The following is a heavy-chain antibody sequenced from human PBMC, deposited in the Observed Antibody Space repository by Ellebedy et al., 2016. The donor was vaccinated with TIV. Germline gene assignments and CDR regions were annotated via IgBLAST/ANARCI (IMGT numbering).Heavy chain of an antibody. CDR1: GFSFGTYS. D-gene: IGHD3-10*01. Sequence: GGSLRLSCVGSGFSFGTYSLNWVRQAPGKGLEWLAYLSGTSGTIYYADSVRGRCTISRDNSKNTLYLQMNSLRAEDTAVYYCAKVNGELLWFGEFSGWGQGTLVTVS. V-gene: IGHV3-48*01. CDR3: AKVNGELLWFGEFSG. CDR2: LSGTSGTI. J-gene: IGHJ4*02.